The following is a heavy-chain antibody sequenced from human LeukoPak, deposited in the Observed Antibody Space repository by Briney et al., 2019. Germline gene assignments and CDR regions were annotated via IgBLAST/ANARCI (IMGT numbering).Heavy chain of an antibody. V-gene: IGHV3-30*03. CDR1: GFTFSRYG. D-gene: IGHD3-3*01. CDR2: ITYDGTDK. CDR3: ARDLYYDFWSGYSGGKYFDY. Sequence: PGGSLRLSCAASGFTFSRYGMQWVRQAPGKGLEWVAIITYDGTDKNYADSVKGRFTISRDNAKNSLYLQMNSLRAEDTAVYYCARDLYYDFWSGYSGGKYFDYWGQGTLVTVSS. J-gene: IGHJ4*02.